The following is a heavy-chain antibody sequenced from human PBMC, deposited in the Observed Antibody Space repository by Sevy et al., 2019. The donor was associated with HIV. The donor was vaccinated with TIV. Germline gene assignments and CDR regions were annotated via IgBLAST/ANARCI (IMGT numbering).Heavy chain of an antibody. CDR2: IKQDAGPK. Sequence: GGSLRLSCAASGLTFSKYWRGWVRQAPGKGLEWVAKIKQDAGPKYYVDSVKGGFIISRDNAKNSLYLLMNSLKAEETAVYFCGSADGTYYFHYWGQGTLVTVSS. CDR3: GSADGTYYFHY. CDR1: GLTFSKYW. V-gene: IGHV3-7*01. J-gene: IGHJ4*02. D-gene: IGHD1-26*01.